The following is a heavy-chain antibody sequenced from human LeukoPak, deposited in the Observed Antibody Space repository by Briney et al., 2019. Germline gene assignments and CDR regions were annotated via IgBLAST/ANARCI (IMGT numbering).Heavy chain of an antibody. CDR2: INPNSGDT. V-gene: IGHV1-2*02. D-gene: IGHD3-22*01. Sequence: ASVKVSCKASGYTFTDYYMHWVRQAPGQGLEWMGWINPNSGDTNSAQKFQGRVTMTRDTSISTGYMELSRLRSDDTAVYYCARGVSGYFYLFDCWGQGTLVTVSS. CDR1: GYTFTDYY. CDR3: ARGVSGYFYLFDC. J-gene: IGHJ4*02.